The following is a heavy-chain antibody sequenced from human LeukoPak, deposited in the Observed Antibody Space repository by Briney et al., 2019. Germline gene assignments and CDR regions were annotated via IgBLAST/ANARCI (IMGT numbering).Heavy chain of an antibody. V-gene: IGHV3-30*03. J-gene: IGHJ4*02. CDR2: ISYDGSNK. CDR1: GFTFSSYG. D-gene: IGHD2-15*01. CDR3: ATGEDYPRFGY. Sequence: GRSLRLSCAASGFTFSSYGMHWVRQAPGKGLEWVAVISYDGSNKYYADSVKGRFTISRDNSKNTLYLQMNSLRAEDTAVYYCATGEDYPRFGYWGQGTLVTVSS.